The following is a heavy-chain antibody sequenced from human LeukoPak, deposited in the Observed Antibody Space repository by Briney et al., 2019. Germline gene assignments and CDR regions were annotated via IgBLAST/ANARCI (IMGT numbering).Heavy chain of an antibody. V-gene: IGHV4-61*01. CDR3: ASRVAGTSMDV. J-gene: IGHJ6*02. CDR2: IYHSGST. D-gene: IGHD6-19*01. CDR1: GGSASSGSYY. Sequence: PSETLSLTCTVSGGSASSGSYYWRWIRQPPGKGLEWIGNIYHSGSTRYSPSLKSRVTISIDTSKNQFSLKLSSVTAADTAVYYCASRVAGTSMDVWGQGTTVTVSS.